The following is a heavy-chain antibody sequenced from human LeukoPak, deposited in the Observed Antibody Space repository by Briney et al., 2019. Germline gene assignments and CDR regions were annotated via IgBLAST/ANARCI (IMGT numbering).Heavy chain of an antibody. D-gene: IGHD3-9*01. CDR2: INHSGST. V-gene: IGHV4-34*01. CDR3: AGGEPEYYDILTGYPLDY. CDR1: GGSFSGYY. Sequence: SETLSLTCAVYGGSFSGYYWSWIRQPPGKGLEWIGEINHSGSTNYNPSLKSRVTISVDTSKNQFSLKLSSVTAADTAVYYCAGGEPEYYDILTGYPLDYWGQGTLVTVSS. J-gene: IGHJ4*02.